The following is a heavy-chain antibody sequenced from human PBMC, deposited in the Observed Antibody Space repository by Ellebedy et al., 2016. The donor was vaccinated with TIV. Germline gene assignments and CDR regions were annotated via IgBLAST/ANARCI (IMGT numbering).Heavy chain of an antibody. Sequence: MPGGSLRLSCTVSGGSISSYFWSWVRQPPGKGLEWIGYVYYSGSTKYNPSLKSLVTISVDASENQFSLKLISVTMADTAIYYCARYSNMKDAFDIWGQGKMVTVSS. D-gene: IGHD4-11*01. V-gene: IGHV4-59*01. CDR2: VYYSGST. J-gene: IGHJ3*02. CDR3: ARYSNMKDAFDI. CDR1: GGSISSYF.